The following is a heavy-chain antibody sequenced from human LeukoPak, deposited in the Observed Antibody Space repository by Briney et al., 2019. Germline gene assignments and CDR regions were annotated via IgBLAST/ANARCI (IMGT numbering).Heavy chain of an antibody. V-gene: IGHV4-59*01. CDR1: GGSISSYY. D-gene: IGHD3-16*01. CDR2: IYYSGST. J-gene: IGHJ4*02. Sequence: PSETLSLTCTVSGGSISSYYWSWIRQPPGKGLEWIGYIYYSGSTNYNPSLKSRVTISVDTSKNQFSLKLSSVTAADTAVYYCARVGGLGFTSPYYFDHWGQGTLVTVSS. CDR3: ARVGGLGFTSPYYFDH.